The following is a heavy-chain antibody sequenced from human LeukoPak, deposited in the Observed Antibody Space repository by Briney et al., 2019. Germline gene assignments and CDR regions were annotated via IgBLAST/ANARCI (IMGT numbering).Heavy chain of an antibody. CDR3: ARGEVDDFWSGYFGGMDV. D-gene: IGHD3-3*01. J-gene: IGHJ6*02. Sequence: SETLSLTCTVSGGSISSGSYYWSWIRHPAGKGLEWIGRIYTSGSTNYNPSLKSRVTISVDTSKNQFSLKLSSVTAADTAVYYCARGEVDDFWSGYFGGMDVWGQGTTVTVSS. CDR1: GGSISSGSYY. CDR2: IYTSGST. V-gene: IGHV4-61*02.